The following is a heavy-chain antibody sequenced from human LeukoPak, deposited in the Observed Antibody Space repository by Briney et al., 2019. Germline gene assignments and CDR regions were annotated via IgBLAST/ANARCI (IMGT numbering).Heavy chain of an antibody. V-gene: IGHV1-69*13. J-gene: IGHJ4*02. CDR1: GGTFSSYA. CDR2: IIPIFGTA. Sequence: ASVKVSCKASGGTFSSYAISWVRQAPGQGLEWMGGIIPIFGTANYAQKFQGRVTITADESTSTAYMELSSLRSEDTAVYYCASSLGDSSGPFGYWGQGTLVTVSS. D-gene: IGHD3-22*01. CDR3: ASSLGDSSGPFGY.